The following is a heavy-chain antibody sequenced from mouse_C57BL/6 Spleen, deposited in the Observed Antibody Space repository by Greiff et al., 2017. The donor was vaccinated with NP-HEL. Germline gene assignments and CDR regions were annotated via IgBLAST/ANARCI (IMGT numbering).Heavy chain of an antibody. Sequence: QVQLKQPGTELVKPGASVKLSCKASGYTFTSYWMHWVKQRPGQGLEWIGNINPSNGGTNYNEKFKSKATLTVDKSSSTAYTQLSSLTSEDSAVYYCARHRSPRYFDVWGTGTTVTVSS. CDR3: ARHRSPRYFDV. CDR1: GYTFTSYW. J-gene: IGHJ1*03. V-gene: IGHV1-53*01. D-gene: IGHD1-1*01. CDR2: INPSNGGT.